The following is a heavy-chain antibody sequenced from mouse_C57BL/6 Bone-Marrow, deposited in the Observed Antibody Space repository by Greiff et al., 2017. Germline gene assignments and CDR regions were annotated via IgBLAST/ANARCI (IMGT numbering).Heavy chain of an antibody. D-gene: IGHD1-1*01. J-gene: IGHJ4*01. CDR1: GFSLTSYG. CDR3: AKRTYYGIAMDY. CDR2: LWRGGST. V-gene: IGHV2-5*01. Sequence: VQLQESGPGLVQPSQSLSITCTVSGFSLTSYGVPWVRQAPGKGLEWLGVLWRGGSTDYNAAFMSRLSITKDNSKSQVFFKMNSLQADDTAIYYCAKRTYYGIAMDYWGQGTSVTVSS.